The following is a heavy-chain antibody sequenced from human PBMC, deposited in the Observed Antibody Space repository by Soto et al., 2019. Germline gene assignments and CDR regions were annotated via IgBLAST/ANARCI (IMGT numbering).Heavy chain of an antibody. CDR3: ARTRSAWSDFHYYSLDV. V-gene: IGHV3-23*01. Sequence: SGFTFRSYAMSWVRQAPGKGLEWVSAISGSDNSTYYADSVKGRFTISRDNSNSALYVQMNSLTGEDTAVYYCARTRSAWSDFHYYSLDVWGQGTTVTVSS. CDR2: ISGSDNST. CDR1: GFTFRSYA. J-gene: IGHJ6*02. D-gene: IGHD1-26*01.